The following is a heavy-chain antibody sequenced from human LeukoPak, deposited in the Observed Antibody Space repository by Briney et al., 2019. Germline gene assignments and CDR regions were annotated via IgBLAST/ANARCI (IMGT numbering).Heavy chain of an antibody. V-gene: IGHV3-21*01. CDR3: AIGSVRGYSYGSVFADV. CDR2: ISSSSSYI. J-gene: IGHJ6*02. CDR1: GFTFSSYS. Sequence: GGSLRLSCAASGFTFSSYSMNWVRQAPGKGLEWVSSISSSSSYICYADSVKGRFTISRDNAKNSLYLQMNSLRAEDTAVYYCAIGSVRGYSYGSVFADVWGQGTTVTVSS. D-gene: IGHD5-18*01.